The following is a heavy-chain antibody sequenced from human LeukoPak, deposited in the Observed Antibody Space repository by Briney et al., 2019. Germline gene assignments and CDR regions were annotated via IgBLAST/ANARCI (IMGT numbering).Heavy chain of an antibody. J-gene: IGHJ4*02. CDR2: IYSGDNT. V-gene: IGHV3-53*01. Sequence: PGGSLRLSCAASGFTVSSNYMSWVRQAPGKGLEWVSVIYSGDNTYYADSVKGRFTISRDNAKNSLYLQMNSLRAEDTAVYYRARVSGYDCFDYWGQGTLVTVSS. CDR3: ARVSGYDCFDY. CDR1: GFTVSSNY. D-gene: IGHD3-22*01.